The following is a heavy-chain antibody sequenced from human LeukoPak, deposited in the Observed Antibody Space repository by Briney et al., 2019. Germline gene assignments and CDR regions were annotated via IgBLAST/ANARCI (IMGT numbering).Heavy chain of an antibody. CDR2: IYTSGST. D-gene: IGHD2-15*01. CDR3: ARDIVVDDAFDI. CDR1: GGSISSGSYY. V-gene: IGHV4-61*02. Sequence: SQTLSLTCTVSGGSISSGSYYWSWIRQPAGKGLEWIGRIYTSGSTNYNPSLKSRVTISVDTSKNQFSLKLSSVTAADTAVCYCARDIVVDDAFDIWGQGTMVTVSS. J-gene: IGHJ3*02.